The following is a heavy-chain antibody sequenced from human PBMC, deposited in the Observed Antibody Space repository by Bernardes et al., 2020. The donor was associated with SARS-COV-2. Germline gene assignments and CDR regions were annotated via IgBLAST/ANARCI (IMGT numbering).Heavy chain of an antibody. V-gene: IGHV3-53*01. D-gene: IGHD3-16*01. CDR1: GFTVSSNY. CDR3: ARGREGGNWFDP. J-gene: IGHJ5*02. Sequence: GGSLRLSCAASGFTVSSNYMSWVRQAPGKGLEWVSVIYSGGSTYYADSVKGRITISRDNAKNTLFLQMNSLRVEDTAVYYCARGREGGNWFDPWGQGTLATVSP. CDR2: IYSGGST.